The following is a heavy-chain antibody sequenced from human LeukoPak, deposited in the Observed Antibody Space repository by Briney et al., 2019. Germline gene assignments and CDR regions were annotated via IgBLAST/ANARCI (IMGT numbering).Heavy chain of an antibody. J-gene: IGHJ4*02. CDR3: ARDRVAAAGTLDY. V-gene: IGHV1-46*01. Sequence: GASVKVSCKTSGYSFTSYNLHWVRQAPGQRLEWMGIIKPSGTDTNYAQKFQGRVTITADESTSTAYMELSSLRSEDTAVYYCARDRVAAAGTLDYWGQGTLVTVSS. CDR1: GYSFTSYN. CDR2: IKPSGTDT. D-gene: IGHD6-13*01.